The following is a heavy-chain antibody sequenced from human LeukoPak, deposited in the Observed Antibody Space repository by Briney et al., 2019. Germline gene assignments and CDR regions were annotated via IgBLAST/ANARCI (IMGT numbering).Heavy chain of an antibody. J-gene: IGHJ4*02. V-gene: IGHV3-23*01. CDR3: AKGTPQYSSSWYYFDY. CDR1: GFTFSSYA. Sequence: GGSLRLSCEASGFTFSSYAMSWVRQAPGKGLEWVSAISGSGGSTYYADYVKGRFTISRDNSKNTLYLQMNSLRAEDTAVYYCAKGTPQYSSSWYYFDYWGQGTLVTVSS. D-gene: IGHD6-13*01. CDR2: ISGSGGST.